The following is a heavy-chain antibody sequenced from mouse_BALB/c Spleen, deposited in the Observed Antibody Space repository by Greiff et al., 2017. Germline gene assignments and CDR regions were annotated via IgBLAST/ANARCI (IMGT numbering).Heavy chain of an antibody. CDR1: GFTFSSYA. J-gene: IGHJ3*01. CDR2: ISSGGST. D-gene: IGHD2-4*01. Sequence: EVKVVESGGGLVKPGGSLKLSCAASGFTFSSYAMSWVRQTPEKRLEWVASISSGGSTYYPDSVKGRFTISRDNARNILYLQMSSLRSEDTAMYYCARGGNYYDYDFFAYWGQGTLVTVSA. CDR3: ARGGNYYDYDFFAY. V-gene: IGHV5-6-5*01.